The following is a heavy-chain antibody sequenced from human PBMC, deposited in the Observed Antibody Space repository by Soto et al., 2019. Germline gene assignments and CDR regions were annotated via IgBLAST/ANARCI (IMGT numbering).Heavy chain of an antibody. CDR3: AREWFEYYYYYGMDV. CDR2: INPIFGTA. Sequence: ASVKVSCKASGGTFSSYAISWVRQAPGQGLEWMGGINPIFGTANYAQKFQGRVTITADKSTSTAYMELSSLRSEDTAVYYCAREWFEYYYYYGMDVWGQGTTVTVSS. D-gene: IGHD3-10*01. J-gene: IGHJ6*02. CDR1: GGTFSSYA. V-gene: IGHV1-69*06.